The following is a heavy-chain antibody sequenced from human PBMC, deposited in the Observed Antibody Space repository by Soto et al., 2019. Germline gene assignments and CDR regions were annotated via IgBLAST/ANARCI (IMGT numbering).Heavy chain of an antibody. CDR3: AKDWKNLVGTTRNNWLDP. Sequence: GGSLRLSCAASGFTFSSYGMHWVRQAPGKGLEWVAVISYDGSNKYYADSVKGRFTISRDNSKNTLYLQMSSLRAEDTALYYCAKDWKNLVGTTRNNWLDPWGQGTLVTVSS. V-gene: IGHV3-30*18. CDR1: GFTFSSYG. J-gene: IGHJ5*02. CDR2: ISYDGSNK. D-gene: IGHD1-26*01.